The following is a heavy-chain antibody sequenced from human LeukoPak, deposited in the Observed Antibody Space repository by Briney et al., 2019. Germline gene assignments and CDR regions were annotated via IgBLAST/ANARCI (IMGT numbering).Heavy chain of an antibody. J-gene: IGHJ4*02. Sequence: GGSLRLSCTASGFTFGDYAMSWFRQAPGKGLEWVGFIRSKAYGGTTEYAASVKGRFTISRDDSKSIAYLQMNSLKTEDTAVYYCTREKDWTKIGFDYWGQGTLVTVSS. D-gene: IGHD3/OR15-3a*01. V-gene: IGHV3-49*03. CDR3: TREKDWTKIGFDY. CDR2: IRSKAYGGTT. CDR1: GFTFGDYA.